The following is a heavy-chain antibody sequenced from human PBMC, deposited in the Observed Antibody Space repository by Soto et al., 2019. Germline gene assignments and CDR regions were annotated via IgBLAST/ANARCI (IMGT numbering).Heavy chain of an antibody. Sequence: LRLSCAASGFTFDDYAMHWVRQAPGKGLEWVSGISWNSGSIGYADSVKGRFTISRDNAKNSLYLQMNSLRAEDTALYYCAKGYIVVVVAAGLDYWGQGTLVTVSS. D-gene: IGHD2-15*01. V-gene: IGHV3-9*01. CDR1: GFTFDDYA. CDR2: ISWNSGSI. J-gene: IGHJ4*02. CDR3: AKGYIVVVVAAGLDY.